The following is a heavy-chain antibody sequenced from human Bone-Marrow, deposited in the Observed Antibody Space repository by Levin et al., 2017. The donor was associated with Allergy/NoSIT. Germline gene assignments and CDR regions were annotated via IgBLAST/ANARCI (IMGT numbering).Heavy chain of an antibody. CDR3: ASPYSSDGAFDI. D-gene: IGHD6-19*01. J-gene: IGHJ3*02. CDR2: IKEDGSEK. V-gene: IGHV3-7*01. Sequence: GGSLRLSCAASGFSFSGYWLTWVRQAPGKGLEWVANIKEDGSEKHYVDSVKGRFNISRDNAKNSLYLQMKYLSAEDTAVYYCASPYSSDGAFDIWGPGTMVTVSS. CDR1: GFSFSGYW.